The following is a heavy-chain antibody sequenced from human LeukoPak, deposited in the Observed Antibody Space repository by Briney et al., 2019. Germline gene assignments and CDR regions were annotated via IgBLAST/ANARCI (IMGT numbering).Heavy chain of an antibody. CDR3: ARVYDYVWGSYRNFDY. D-gene: IGHD3-16*02. Sequence: GGSLRLSCAASGFTFSSYGMHWVRQAPGKGLEWVAVIWYDGSNKYYADSVKGRFTISRDNSKNTLYLQMNSLRAEDTAVYYCARVYDYVWGSYRNFDYWGQGTLVTVSS. V-gene: IGHV3-33*01. CDR2: IWYDGSNK. CDR1: GFTFSSYG. J-gene: IGHJ4*02.